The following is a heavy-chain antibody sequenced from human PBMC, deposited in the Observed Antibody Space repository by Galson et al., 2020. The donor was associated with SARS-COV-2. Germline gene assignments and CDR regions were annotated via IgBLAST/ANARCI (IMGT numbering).Heavy chain of an antibody. CDR2: ISSSSTYL. D-gene: IGHD3-9*01. J-gene: IGHJ3*02. V-gene: IGHV3-21*01. CDR3: ARDTPILRECDWQRSDALDI. CDR1: GLTFITSS. Sequence: NSGGSLRLPCAASGLTFITSSMNWVRQAPGKGLEWVSSISSSSTYLYSADSVKGRFPISIDNAKNSVYLQMNSLRAEDTAVYYCARDTPILRECDWQRSDALDIWGQGTRVTVSS.